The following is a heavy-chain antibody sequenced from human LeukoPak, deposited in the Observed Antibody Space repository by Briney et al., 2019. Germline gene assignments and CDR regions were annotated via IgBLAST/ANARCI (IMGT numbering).Heavy chain of an antibody. Sequence: DPSETLSLTCTVSGGSISSYYWSWIRQPAGKGLEWIGRIYTSGSTNYNPSLKSRVTMSVDTSKNQFSLKLSSVTAADTAVYYCATVDTAMATLDYWGQGTLVTVSS. D-gene: IGHD5-18*01. V-gene: IGHV4-4*07. CDR2: IYTSGST. CDR3: ATVDTAMATLDY. J-gene: IGHJ4*02. CDR1: GGSISSYY.